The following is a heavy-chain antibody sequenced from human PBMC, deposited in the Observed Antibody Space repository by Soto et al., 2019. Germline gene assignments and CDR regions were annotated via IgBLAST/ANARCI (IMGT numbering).Heavy chain of an antibody. CDR1: GFTFSSYA. J-gene: IGHJ6*02. V-gene: IGHV3-23*01. D-gene: IGHD2-2*01. CDR2: ISGSGGST. CDR3: AKDLWDIVVVPAAMIGYGMDV. Sequence: GGSLRLSCAASGFTFSSYAMSWVRQAPGKGLEWVSAISGSGGSTYYADSVKGRFTISSDNSKNTLYLQMNSLRAEDTAVYYCAKDLWDIVVVPAAMIGYGMDVWGQGTTVTVSS.